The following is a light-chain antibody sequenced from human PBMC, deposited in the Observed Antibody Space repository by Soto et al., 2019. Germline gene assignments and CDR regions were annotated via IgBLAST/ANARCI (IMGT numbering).Light chain of an antibody. CDR1: QGISSY. V-gene: IGKV1-8*01. CDR3: QQYYSYPRT. CDR2: AAS. J-gene: IGKJ1*01. Sequence: ALRMTQSPSSLSASTGDRVTITFRSSQGISSYLAWYQQKPGKAPKLLIYAASTLQIGVPPRFSGSGSGTDFTLTIICLQSEDFATYYCQQYYSYPRTFGQGTKVEIK.